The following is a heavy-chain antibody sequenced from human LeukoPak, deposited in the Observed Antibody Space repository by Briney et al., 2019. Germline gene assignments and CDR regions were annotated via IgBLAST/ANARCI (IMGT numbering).Heavy chain of an antibody. CDR3: ARGGGLDV. D-gene: IGHD3-16*01. CDR2: IYSGGST. V-gene: IGHV3-53*01. CDR1: GFTVRSNY. Sequence: GGSLRLSCVASGFTVRSNYMSWVRQAPGKGLEWVSVIYSGGSTYYADSVKGRFTISRDNSKNTVYLQMNSLRAGDTAVYFCARGGGLDVWGQGATVTVSS. J-gene: IGHJ6*02.